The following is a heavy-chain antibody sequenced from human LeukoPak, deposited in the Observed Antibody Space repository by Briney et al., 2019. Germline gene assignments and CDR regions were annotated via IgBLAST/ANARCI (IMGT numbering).Heavy chain of an antibody. J-gene: IGHJ6*03. D-gene: IGHD6-19*01. Sequence: GASVKVSCKASGGTFSSYAISWVRQAPGQGLEWMGWINPNSGGTNYAQKFQGRVTMTRDTSISTAYMELSRLRSDDTAVYYCARDKLLDTNYYYYYMDVWGKGTTVTISS. CDR3: ARDKLLDTNYYYYYMDV. CDR2: INPNSGGT. V-gene: IGHV1-2*02. CDR1: GGTFSSYA.